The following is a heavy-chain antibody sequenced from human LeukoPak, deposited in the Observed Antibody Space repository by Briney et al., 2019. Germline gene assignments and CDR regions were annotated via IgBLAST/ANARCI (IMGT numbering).Heavy chain of an antibody. CDR1: GFTFGDYA. CDR3: AKAIYGDYDYFDY. J-gene: IGHJ4*02. V-gene: IGHV3-23*01. Sequence: GGSLRLSCTASGFTFGDYAMSWVRQAPGKGLEWVSAISGSGGSTYYADSVRGRFTISRDNSKNTLYLQMNSLRAEDTAVYYCAKAIYGDYDYFDYWGQGTLVTVSS. D-gene: IGHD4-17*01. CDR2: ISGSGGST.